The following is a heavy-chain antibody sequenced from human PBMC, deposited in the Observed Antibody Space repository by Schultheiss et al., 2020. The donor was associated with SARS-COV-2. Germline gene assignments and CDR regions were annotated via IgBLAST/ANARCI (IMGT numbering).Heavy chain of an antibody. V-gene: IGHV1-18*04. Sequence: ASVKVSCKASGYTFTSYGISWVRQAPGQGLEWMGWISAYNGNTNYAQKLQGRVTMTTDTSTSTAYMELRSLRSDDTAVYYCARSTSDYSNYWHPYNWFYPWGQGTLVTVSS. D-gene: IGHD4-11*01. J-gene: IGHJ5*02. CDR3: ARSTSDYSNYWHPYNWFYP. CDR2: ISAYNGNT. CDR1: GYTFTSYG.